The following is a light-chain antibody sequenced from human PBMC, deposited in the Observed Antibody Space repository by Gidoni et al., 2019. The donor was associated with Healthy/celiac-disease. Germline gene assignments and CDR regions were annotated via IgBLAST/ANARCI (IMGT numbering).Light chain of an antibody. CDR2: AAS. Sequence: DIQMTQSPYAMSASVGDRVTITCRASKGIINYLAWFQQKPWKVPKRLIYAASSLQSGVTSWFSCCGSGTEFTLTISRLQPEDFATYDFLPHNSYTCTFGGRTKVEIK. V-gene: IGKV1-17*03. CDR1: KGIINY. J-gene: IGKJ4*01. CDR3: LPHNSYTCT.